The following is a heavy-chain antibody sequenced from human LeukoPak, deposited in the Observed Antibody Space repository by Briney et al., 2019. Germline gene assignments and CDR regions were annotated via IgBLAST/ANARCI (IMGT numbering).Heavy chain of an antibody. Sequence: GGSLRLSCAASGFTFSTHGMHWVRQAPGKGLEWVAFIRYDGINKYYADSVKGRFTISRDSFKNTLYLQMNSLRPEDTAVYYCAKEGDYYGSGSYRDGFDIWGQGTRATVSS. J-gene: IGHJ3*02. D-gene: IGHD3-10*01. CDR2: IRYDGINK. CDR3: AKEGDYYGSGSYRDGFDI. V-gene: IGHV3-30*02. CDR1: GFTFSTHG.